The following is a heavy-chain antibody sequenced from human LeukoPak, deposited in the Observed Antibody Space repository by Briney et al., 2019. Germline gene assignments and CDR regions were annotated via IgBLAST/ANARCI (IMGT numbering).Heavy chain of an antibody. Sequence: PGGSLRLSCAASGLTFSSYAMHWVRQAPGKGLEWVAVISYDGSNKYYADSVKGRFTISRDNSKNTLYLQMNSLRAEDTAVYYCARDVLGYCSGGSCYYYGMDVWGQGTTVTVSS. CDR1: GLTFSSYA. V-gene: IGHV3-30*04. D-gene: IGHD2-15*01. CDR3: ARDVLGYCSGGSCYYYGMDV. J-gene: IGHJ6*02. CDR2: ISYDGSNK.